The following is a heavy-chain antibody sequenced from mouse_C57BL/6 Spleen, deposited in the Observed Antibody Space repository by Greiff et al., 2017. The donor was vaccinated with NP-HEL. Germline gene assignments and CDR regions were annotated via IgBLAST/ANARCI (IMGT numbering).Heavy chain of an antibody. J-gene: IGHJ3*01. CDR1: GYAFSSYW. CDR2: IYPGDGDT. Sequence: LVESGAELVKPGASVKISCKASGYAFSSYWMNWVKQRPGKGLEWIGQIYPGDGDTNYNGKFKGKATLTADKSSSTAYMQLSSLTSEDSAVYFCARDELRPFAYWGQGTLVTVSA. D-gene: IGHD1-2*01. CDR3: ARDELRPFAY. V-gene: IGHV1-80*01.